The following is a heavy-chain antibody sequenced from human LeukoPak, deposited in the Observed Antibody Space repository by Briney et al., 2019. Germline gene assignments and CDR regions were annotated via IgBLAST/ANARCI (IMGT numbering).Heavy chain of an antibody. V-gene: IGHV3-23*01. D-gene: IGHD6-13*01. Sequence: GGSLRLSCVASGFTFYTYDMSWVRQVPGKGLEGGSSISYHGHRTYYTDSVKGRFTISRDNSKNTLYLQLNSLRVEDTAIYYCARIPGMAAGSDFYFDYWGPGTVVTVFS. CDR2: ISYHGHRT. CDR1: GFTFYTYD. CDR3: ARIPGMAAGSDFYFDY. J-gene: IGHJ4*02.